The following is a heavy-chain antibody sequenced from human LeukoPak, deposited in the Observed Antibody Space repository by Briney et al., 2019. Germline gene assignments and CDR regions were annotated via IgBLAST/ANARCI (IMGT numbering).Heavy chain of an antibody. CDR3: AADLKGYYDSSGYYPYYFDY. CDR2: ISGSGGST. CDR1: GFTFSSYA. Sequence: GGSLRLSCAASGFTFSSYAMSWVRQAPGKGLEWVSAISGSGGSTYYADSVKGRFTISRDNSKNTLYLQMNSLRAEDTAVYYCAADLKGYYDSSGYYPYYFDYWGQGTLVTVSS. J-gene: IGHJ4*02. D-gene: IGHD3-22*01. V-gene: IGHV3-23*01.